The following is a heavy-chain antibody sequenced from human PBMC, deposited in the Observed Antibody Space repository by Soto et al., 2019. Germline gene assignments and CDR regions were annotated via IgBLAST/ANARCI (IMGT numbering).Heavy chain of an antibody. J-gene: IGHJ5*02. V-gene: IGHV3-30-3*01. CDR3: ARSDYGGTGPNWFDP. D-gene: IGHD4-17*01. CDR2: ISYDGSNK. Sequence: SLRLSCAASGFTFSSYAMHWVRQAPGKGLEWVAVISYDGSNKYYADSVKGRFTISRDNSKNTLYLQMNSLRAEDTAVYYCARSDYGGTGPNWFDPWGQGTLVTVSS. CDR1: GFTFSSYA.